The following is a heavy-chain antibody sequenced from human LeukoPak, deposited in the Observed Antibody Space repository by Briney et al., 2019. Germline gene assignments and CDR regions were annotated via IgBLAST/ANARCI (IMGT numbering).Heavy chain of an antibody. Sequence: PGGSLRLSCTVSGFTLSSYEMSWIRQAPGKGLEGVSSIDYDGGSGHYADSVKGRFTISRDNAKNSLHLQMNSLRAEDTAVYYCARDPYYYESSGYFFGAFDIWGQGTMVTVSS. CDR1: GFTLSSYE. CDR3: ARDPYYYESSGYFFGAFDI. J-gene: IGHJ3*02. CDR2: IDYDGGSG. D-gene: IGHD3-22*01. V-gene: IGHV3-48*03.